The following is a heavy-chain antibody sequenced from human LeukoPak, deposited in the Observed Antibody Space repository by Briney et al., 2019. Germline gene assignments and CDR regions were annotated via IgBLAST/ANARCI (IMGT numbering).Heavy chain of an antibody. D-gene: IGHD3-3*01. CDR3: ARDPGLEDYYYMDV. J-gene: IGHJ6*03. Sequence: GGSLRLSCAASAFTFNVYGIHWVRQAPGKGLEWVAVISYDGSNKYYADSVKGRFTISRDNSKNTLYLQMNSLRPEDTAVYYCARDPGLEDYYYMDVWGKGTTVTISS. V-gene: IGHV3-30*03. CDR2: ISYDGSNK. CDR1: AFTFNVYG.